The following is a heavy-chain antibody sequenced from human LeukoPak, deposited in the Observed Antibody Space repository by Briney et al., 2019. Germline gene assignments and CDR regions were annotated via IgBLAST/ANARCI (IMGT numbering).Heavy chain of an antibody. V-gene: IGHV4-39*01. Sequence: PSETLSLICTVSGDSISSSTDSWGWIRQPPGKGLEWIGNIYYSGSTYYNPSLKSRVTISVDMSKNQVSLKLTSVTAADTAVYYCARHGTLTGSWFDTWGQGTLVTVSS. D-gene: IGHD1-26*01. CDR3: ARHGTLTGSWFDT. J-gene: IGHJ5*02. CDR2: IYYSGST. CDR1: GDSISSSTDS.